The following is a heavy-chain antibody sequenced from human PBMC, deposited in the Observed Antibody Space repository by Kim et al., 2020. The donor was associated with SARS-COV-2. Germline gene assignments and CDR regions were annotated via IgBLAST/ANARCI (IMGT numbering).Heavy chain of an antibody. Sequence: GGSLRLSCAAPGFTFSRSWMGWVRQSPGKGLEWVANMNHDGSQIYNVDPVGRRITIARSNAKNSPLLQKISRMYEDTALDYYSGDGETTGSVVGCDAFD. J-gene: IGHJ3*02. D-gene: IGHD3-10*01. CDR1: GFTFSRSW. CDR2: MNHDGSQI. V-gene: IGHV3-7*01. CDR3: SGDGETTGSVVGCDAFD.